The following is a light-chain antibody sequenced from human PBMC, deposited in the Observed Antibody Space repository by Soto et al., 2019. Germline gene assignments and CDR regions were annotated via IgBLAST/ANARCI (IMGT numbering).Light chain of an antibody. CDR2: SNN. J-gene: IGLJ1*01. Sequence: QSVLTQPPSASGTPGQRVSISCSGYSSSIGTNFVYWYQQLPGTAPKVLIHSNNQRPSGVPDLFSGSKSGTSASLAISGLRSEDEADYYCAAWDDNLSTYVFGSGTKVTVL. CDR1: SSSIGTNF. CDR3: AAWDDNLSTYV. V-gene: IGLV1-47*02.